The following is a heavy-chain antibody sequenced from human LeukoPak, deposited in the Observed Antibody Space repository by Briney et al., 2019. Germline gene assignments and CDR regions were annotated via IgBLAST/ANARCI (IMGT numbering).Heavy chain of an antibody. CDR2: IYYSGST. CDR3: AREIEAVTTFFDY. D-gene: IGHD4-11*01. J-gene: IGHJ4*02. V-gene: IGHV4-31*03. Sequence: SETLSLTCTVSGDSISRCGYYWSWIRQPPGNGLEWIGYIYYSGSTYYNPSPTSRVTITVDTSKNQLSLKLSSVPATDTAVYYCAREIEAVTTFFDYGGQGTLVTVSS. CDR1: GDSISRCGYY.